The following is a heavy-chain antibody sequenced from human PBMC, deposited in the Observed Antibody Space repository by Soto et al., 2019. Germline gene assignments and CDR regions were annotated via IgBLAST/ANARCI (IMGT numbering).Heavy chain of an antibody. J-gene: IGHJ5*02. D-gene: IGHD2-21*02. CDR3: ARGGSVGRVVVTGALVP. CDR2: IYYSGST. V-gene: IGHV4-59*01. Sequence: SETLSLTCTVSGGSISSYYWSWIRQPPGKGLEWIGYIYYSGSTNYNPSLKSRVTISVDTSKNQFSLKLSSVTAADTAVYYCARGGSVGRVVVTGALVPWGQGTLVTVSS. CDR1: GGSISSYY.